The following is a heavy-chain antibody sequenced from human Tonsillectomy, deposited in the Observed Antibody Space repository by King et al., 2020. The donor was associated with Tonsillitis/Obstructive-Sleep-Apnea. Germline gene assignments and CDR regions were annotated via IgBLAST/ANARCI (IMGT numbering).Heavy chain of an antibody. Sequence: QLVQSGTEVKKPGASVKVSCKASGYTFTSYYIHWVRQAPGQGLEWMGLMNPSGGSTSYAQKFQGRVTMTRDTSTSTMYMELGSLTSEDTAVYYCARESTVTTATEYFQHWGQGTLVTVSS. J-gene: IGHJ1*01. V-gene: IGHV1-46*01. CDR1: GYTFTSYY. CDR2: MNPSGGST. CDR3: ARESTVTTATEYFQH. D-gene: IGHD4-17*01.